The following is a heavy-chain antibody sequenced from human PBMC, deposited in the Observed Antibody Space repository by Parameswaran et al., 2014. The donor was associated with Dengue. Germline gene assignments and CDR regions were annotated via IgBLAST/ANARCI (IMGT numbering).Heavy chain of an antibody. J-gene: IGHJ5*02. CDR2: IYYSGST. Sequence: VRQAPGKGLEWIGYIYYSGSTNYNPSLKSRVTISVDTSKNQFSLKLSSVTAADTAVYYCARDSSGGYGWFDPWGQGTLVTVSS. V-gene: IGHV4-59*01. D-gene: IGHD6-19*01. CDR3: ARDSSGGYGWFDP.